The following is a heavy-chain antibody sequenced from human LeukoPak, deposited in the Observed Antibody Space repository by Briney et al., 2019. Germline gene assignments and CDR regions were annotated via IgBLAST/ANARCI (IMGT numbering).Heavy chain of an antibody. J-gene: IGHJ4*02. CDR3: ARVSTPPAPDGDRAAFDY. Sequence: PSETLSLTCTVSGGSFSSGDYYWSWIRQPPGKGLEWLWYIYYSGSTYYNPSLKSRVTISVDTSKNQFSLKLSSVTAADTAVYYCARVSTPPAPDGDRAAFDYWGQGTLVTVSS. CDR1: GGSFSSGDYY. V-gene: IGHV4-30-4*01. CDR2: IYYSGST. D-gene: IGHD4-17*01.